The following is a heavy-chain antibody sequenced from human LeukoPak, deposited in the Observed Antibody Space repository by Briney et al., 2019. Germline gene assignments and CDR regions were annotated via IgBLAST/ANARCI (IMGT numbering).Heavy chain of an antibody. Sequence: QPGGSLRLSCAASGFTFISYAMSWVPQAPRGGLEWVSFFSGSVSRTSYADSVQGRLTISRDTSKNNLYLQMNSLRVEDTATCYCAKDRYDSSAHYFEDWGEGPLVTVPS. V-gene: IGHV3-23*01. CDR3: AKDRYDSSAHYFED. J-gene: IGHJ4*02. D-gene: IGHD3-22*01. CDR2: FSGSVSRT. CDR1: GFTFISYA.